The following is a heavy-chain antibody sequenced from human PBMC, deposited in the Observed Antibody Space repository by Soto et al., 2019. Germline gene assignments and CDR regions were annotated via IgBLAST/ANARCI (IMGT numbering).Heavy chain of an antibody. D-gene: IGHD5-12*01. J-gene: IGHJ4*02. CDR3: ARGDFDVGYTFAAFDY. CDR1: GGSINTYY. CDR2: IHYSGST. V-gene: IGHV4-59*01. Sequence: SETLSLTCTVYGGSINTYYWAWIRQPPGKGLEWIGYIHYSGSTNYNPSLKSRVIISIDTSKNQFSLILNSLTAADTAVYYCARGDFDVGYTFAAFDYWGQGTLVTVSS.